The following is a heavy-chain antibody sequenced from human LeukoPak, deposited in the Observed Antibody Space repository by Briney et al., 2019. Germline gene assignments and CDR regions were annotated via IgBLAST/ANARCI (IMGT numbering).Heavy chain of an antibody. V-gene: IGHV4-39*01. CDR1: GGSISSRSHY. CDR2: IYNGGIT. D-gene: IGHD2-21*01. J-gene: IGHJ4*02. CDR3: ARPGRDWCGGDCYSEYFDY. Sequence: NSSETLSLTCTVSGGSISSRSHYWGWIRQPPGKGLEWIGNIYNGGITYYNPSLKSRVTISVDTSKNQFSLKLSSVTAADTAVYYCARPGRDWCGGDCYSEYFDYWGQGTLVTVSS.